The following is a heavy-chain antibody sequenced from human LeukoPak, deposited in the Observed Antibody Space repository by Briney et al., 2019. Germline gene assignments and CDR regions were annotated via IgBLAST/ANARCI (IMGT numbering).Heavy chain of an antibody. V-gene: IGHV4-39*01. CDR3: ARHGAGYSSGWYPLIPNEPFGY. J-gene: IGHJ4*02. Sequence: SETLSLTCTVSGGSISSSSYYWGWIRQPPGKGLEWIGSIYYSGSTYYNPSLKSRVTISVDTSKNQFSLKLSSVTAADTAVYYCARHGAGYSSGWYPLIPNEPFGYWGQGTLVTVSS. CDR2: IYYSGST. CDR1: GGSISSSSYY. D-gene: IGHD6-19*01.